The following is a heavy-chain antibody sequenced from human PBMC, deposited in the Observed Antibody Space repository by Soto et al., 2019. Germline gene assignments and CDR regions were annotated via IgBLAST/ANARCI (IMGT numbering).Heavy chain of an antibody. CDR2: ISAYNGNT. Sequence: ASVKVSCKASGYTFTSYGISWVRQAPGQGLEWMGWISAYNGNTNYAQKLQGRVTMTTDTSTSTAYMELRSPRSDDTAVYYCARPDEYSSSSDAFDIWGQGTMVTVSS. CDR3: ARPDEYSSSSDAFDI. V-gene: IGHV1-18*01. J-gene: IGHJ3*02. D-gene: IGHD6-6*01. CDR1: GYTFTSYG.